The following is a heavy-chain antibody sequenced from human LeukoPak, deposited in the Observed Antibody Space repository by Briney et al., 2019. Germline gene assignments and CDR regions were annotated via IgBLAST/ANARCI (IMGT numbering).Heavy chain of an antibody. CDR1: GFTFSSYA. V-gene: IGHV3-23*01. Sequence: GGSLRLSCEASGFTFSSYAMSWVRQAPGKGLEWVSGISGSSGSTYYADSVKGRFTISRDNSKNTLYLQVNSLRAEDTAVYYCARDDYGETFDYWGQGTLVTVSS. J-gene: IGHJ4*02. CDR3: ARDDYGETFDY. CDR2: ISGSSGST. D-gene: IGHD4-17*01.